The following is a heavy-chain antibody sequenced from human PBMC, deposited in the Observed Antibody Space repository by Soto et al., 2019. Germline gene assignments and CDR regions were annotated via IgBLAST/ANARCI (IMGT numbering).Heavy chain of an antibody. CDR1: GYTFINYD. CDR2: MNPKSGDT. V-gene: IGHV1-8*01. D-gene: IGHD5-12*01. Sequence: QVQLVQSGAEVKKPGASMKVSCKASGYTFINYDINWVRQASGQGLEWMGWMNPKSGDTGYAQKFQGRVTMTTNTTVTTAYLDLSSLTSEDTAVYFCARKGYIGNFGLDVWGQGTTVTVSS. CDR3: ARKGYIGNFGLDV. J-gene: IGHJ6*02.